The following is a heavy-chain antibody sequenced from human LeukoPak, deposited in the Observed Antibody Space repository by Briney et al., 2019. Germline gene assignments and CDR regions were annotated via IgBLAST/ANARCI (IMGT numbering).Heavy chain of an antibody. V-gene: IGHV4-59*01. D-gene: IGHD5-24*01. CDR3: ASGRLGYNSPFDS. CDR1: GGSISPNY. CDR2: IFYTGTT. Sequence: KPSETLSLTCTVSGGSISPNYWRWIRQPPGKGLEWIGSIFYTGTTNYNPSLKSRVTISVDTSKNQFSLSQTSVTAADTAVYYCASGRLGYNSPFDSWGQGTLVTVSS. J-gene: IGHJ4*02.